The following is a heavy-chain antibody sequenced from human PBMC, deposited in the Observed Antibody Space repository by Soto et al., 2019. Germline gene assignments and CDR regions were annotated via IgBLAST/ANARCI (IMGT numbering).Heavy chain of an antibody. CDR3: VRGRGYSYFAFDI. V-gene: IGHV4-34*01. CDR2: INHSGST. Sequence: PSETLSLTCAVYGGSFSGYYWSWIRQPPGKGLEWIGEINHSGSTNYNPSLKSRVTISVDTSKNQFSLKLSSVTAADTAVYYCVRGRGYSYFAFDIWGQGTMVTVSS. D-gene: IGHD5-18*01. CDR1: GGSFSGYY. J-gene: IGHJ3*02.